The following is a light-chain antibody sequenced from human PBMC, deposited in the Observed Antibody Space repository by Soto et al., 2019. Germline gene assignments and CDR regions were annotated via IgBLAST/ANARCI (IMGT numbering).Light chain of an antibody. CDR2: SNN. J-gene: IGLJ1*01. V-gene: IGLV1-44*01. CDR1: SSNIGSNT. CDR3: AASDDSLNGYV. Sequence: QSVLTQPPSASRTPGQRVTISCSGSSSNIGSNTVNWYQQLPGTAPKLLIYSNNQRPSGVPDRFSGSKSGTSASLAISGLQSEDEADYYCAASDDSLNGYVFGTATKSPS.